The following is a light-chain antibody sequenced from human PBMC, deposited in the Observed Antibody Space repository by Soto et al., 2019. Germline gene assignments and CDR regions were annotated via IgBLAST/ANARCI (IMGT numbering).Light chain of an antibody. CDR2: GAS. J-gene: IGKJ1*01. Sequence: EIVLTQSPDTLSLSPGARATLSCRASQGVSSSQLAWYQQKVGQAPRLLIYGASSRATGIPDRFSGSGSGTXXTXTXSRXXXXDFVVYHCQQYGSSPWTFGQGTKVEI. CDR3: QQYGSSPWT. V-gene: IGKV3-20*01. CDR1: QGVSSSQ.